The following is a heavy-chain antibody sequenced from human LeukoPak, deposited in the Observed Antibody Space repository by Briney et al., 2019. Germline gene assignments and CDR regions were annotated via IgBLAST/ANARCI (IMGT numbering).Heavy chain of an antibody. V-gene: IGHV3-23*01. D-gene: IGHD3-22*01. CDR1: GFTFSNYA. J-gene: IGHJ4*02. CDR3: AKHRFESGGYHSTD. CDR2: ISGSGGTT. Sequence: PGGSLRLSCAASGFTFSNYAMSWVRQTPGKGLEWVSAISGSGGTTYYADSVKGRFTISRDNSKNTLYLQMDSLRAEDTAVYYCAKHRFESGGYHSTDWGQGTLVTVSS.